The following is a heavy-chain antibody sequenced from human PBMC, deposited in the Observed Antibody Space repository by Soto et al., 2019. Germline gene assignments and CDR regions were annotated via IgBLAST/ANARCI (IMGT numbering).Heavy chain of an antibody. CDR3: AKVFYYYDSSGYYYFAH. CDR1: GFTFSSDA. CDR2: ISGSGSTI. V-gene: IGHV3-23*01. Sequence: PGGSLRLACAASGFTFSSDAVSWVRQAPGEGPEWISSISGSGSTIYYADSVKGRFTISRDNSKNTLYLQMSSLRAEDTAVYYCAKVFYYYDSSGYYYFAHWGQGALVTVS. D-gene: IGHD3-22*01. J-gene: IGHJ4*02.